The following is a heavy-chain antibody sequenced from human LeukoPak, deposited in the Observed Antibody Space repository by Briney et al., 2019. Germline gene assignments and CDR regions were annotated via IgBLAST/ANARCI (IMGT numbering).Heavy chain of an antibody. V-gene: IGHV2-70*04. D-gene: IGHD3-22*01. CDR2: IDWDDDK. CDR3: ARMGYYNSSAYYYAD. J-gene: IGHJ4*02. Sequence: SGPTLVNPTQTLTLTCTFSGFSLSTNGMRVSWIRQPPGKALEWLARIDWDDDKFYSTSLKTRLTIFKDTSKNQVVLTMTNMDPVDTATYYCARMGYYNSSAYYYADWGQGTLVTVSS. CDR1: GFSLSTNGMR.